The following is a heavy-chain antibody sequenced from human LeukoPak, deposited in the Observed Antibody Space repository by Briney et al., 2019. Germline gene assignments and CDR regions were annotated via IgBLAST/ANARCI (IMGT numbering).Heavy chain of an antibody. V-gene: IGHV4-59*01. CDR3: ARETTLAGFASGLGFNY. J-gene: IGHJ4*02. Sequence: PSETLSLTCTVSGGSISSYYWSWIRQPPGKGLEWIGYTYYSGSTNYNPSLKSRVTISVDTSKNQFSLELTSVTAADTATYYCARETTLAGFASGLGFNYWGQGILVTVSS. CDR2: TYYSGST. CDR1: GGSISSYY. D-gene: IGHD6-19*01.